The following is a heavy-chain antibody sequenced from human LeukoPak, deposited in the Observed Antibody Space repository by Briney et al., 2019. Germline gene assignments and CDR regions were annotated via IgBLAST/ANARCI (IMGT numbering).Heavy chain of an antibody. CDR3: ARVTRGAARYWYFDL. CDR2: ISYSGST. V-gene: IGHV4-59*01. D-gene: IGHD6-6*01. J-gene: IGHJ2*01. Sequence: SETLSLTCTVSGDSMSSYYWSWIRQPPGKGLEWIAYISYSGSTKYNPSLQNQVTISIDTSKDQFSLKLSTVTAADTAVYFCARVTRGAARYWYFDLWGRGTLVTVSS. CDR1: GDSMSSYY.